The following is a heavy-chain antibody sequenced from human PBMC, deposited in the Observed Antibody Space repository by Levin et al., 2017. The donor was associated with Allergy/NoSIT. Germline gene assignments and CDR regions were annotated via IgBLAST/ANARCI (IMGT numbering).Heavy chain of an antibody. J-gene: IGHJ4*02. CDR1: GYYFTNYW. Sequence: ASVKVSCKVSGYYFTNYWISWVRQMPGKGLEWMGRIFPSDSRTHYSPSFQGRVTISTDNSINTAYLQWTSLRATDTAVYYCARLRGYSDRDYWGQGTLVTVSS. CDR2: IFPSDSRT. D-gene: IGHD1-1*01. CDR3: ARLRGYSDRDY. V-gene: IGHV5-10-1*01.